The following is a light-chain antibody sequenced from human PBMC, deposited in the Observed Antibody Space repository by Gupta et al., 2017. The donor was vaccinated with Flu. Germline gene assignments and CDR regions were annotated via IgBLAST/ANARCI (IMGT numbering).Light chain of an antibody. Sequence: ATVLVIYRDSSRATGITERFSGSNSGNTTTLTIRRAHAEDDADYYCEYYDSSTYVVFGGGTKLTVL. V-gene: IGLV3-9*01. CDR2: RDS. J-gene: IGLJ2*01. CDR3: EYYDSSTYVV.